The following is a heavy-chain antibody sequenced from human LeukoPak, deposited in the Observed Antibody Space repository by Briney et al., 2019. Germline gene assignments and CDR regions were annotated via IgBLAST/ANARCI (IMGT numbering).Heavy chain of an antibody. CDR3: ARVSRYCSSTSRNDAFDI. Sequence: SETLSLTCTVSGYSISSGYYWGWIRQPPGKGLEWIGSIYHSGSTYYNPSLKSRVTISVDTSKNQFSLKLSSVTAADTAVYYCARVSRYCSSTSRNDAFDIWGQGTMVTVSS. CDR2: IYHSGST. CDR1: GYSISSGYY. J-gene: IGHJ3*02. V-gene: IGHV4-38-2*02. D-gene: IGHD2-2*01.